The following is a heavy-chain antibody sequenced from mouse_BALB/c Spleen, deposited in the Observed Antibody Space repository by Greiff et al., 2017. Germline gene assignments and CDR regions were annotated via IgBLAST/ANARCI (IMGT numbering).Heavy chain of an antibody. Sequence: EVKLMESGPGLVKPSQSLSLTCTVTGYSITSDYAWNWIRQFPGNKLEWMGYISYSGSTSYNPSLKSRISITRDTSKNQFFLQLNSVTTEDTATYYCANLWLRRTPSAMDYWGQGTSVTVSS. V-gene: IGHV3-2*02. CDR3: ANLWLRRTPSAMDY. J-gene: IGHJ4*01. CDR2: ISYSGST. CDR1: GYSITSDYA. D-gene: IGHD2-2*01.